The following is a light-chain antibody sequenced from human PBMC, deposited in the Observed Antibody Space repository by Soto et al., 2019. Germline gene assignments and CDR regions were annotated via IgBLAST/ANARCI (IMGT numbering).Light chain of an antibody. CDR1: SSNIGNNY. CDR2: ENN. Sequence: QSVLTQPPSVSAAPGQKVTISCSGSSSNIGNNYVSWYQQLPETAPKLLIYENNKLPSGIPDRFSGSKSGTSATLGITGLRTGDEADYYCGTWDSSLSAYVVFGGGTKLTVL. J-gene: IGLJ2*01. V-gene: IGLV1-51*01. CDR3: GTWDSSLSAYVV.